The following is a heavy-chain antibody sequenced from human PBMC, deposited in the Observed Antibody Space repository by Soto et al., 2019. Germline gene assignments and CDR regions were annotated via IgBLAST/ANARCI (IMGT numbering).Heavy chain of an antibody. CDR2: SWSGGSET. CDR3: AKGGHIDF. CDR1: GFTFSHYG. J-gene: IGHJ4*02. V-gene: IGHV3-33*06. Sequence: GGSLRLSCAASGFTFSHYGIHWVRQAPGKGLEWVGLSWSGGSETYYVDSVRGRFTISRDNAKTSLFLQLNSLRAEDTAVYYCAKGGHIDFCGQGTLVTVS. D-gene: IGHD3-16*01.